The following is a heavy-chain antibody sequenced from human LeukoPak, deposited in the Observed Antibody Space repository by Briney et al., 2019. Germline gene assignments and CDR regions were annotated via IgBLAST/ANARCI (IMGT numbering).Heavy chain of an antibody. Sequence: GGPLRLSCAASGFTFSSYGMHWVRQAPGKGLEWVAVISYDGSNKYYADSVKGRFTISRDNSKNTLYLQMNSLRAEDTAVYYCARDLWAYHYDSSGYFLDQWGQGTLVTVSS. CDR1: GFTFSSYG. J-gene: IGHJ4*02. V-gene: IGHV3-30*03. CDR3: ARDLWAYHYDSSGYFLDQ. CDR2: ISYDGSNK. D-gene: IGHD3-22*01.